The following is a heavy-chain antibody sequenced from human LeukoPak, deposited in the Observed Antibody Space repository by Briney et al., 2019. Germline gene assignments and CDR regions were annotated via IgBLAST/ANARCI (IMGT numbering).Heavy chain of an antibody. V-gene: IGHV4-34*01. CDR2: INHSGST. J-gene: IGHJ5*02. CDR1: GGSFSGYY. CDR3: ARGWDDFWSGYRFDP. D-gene: IGHD3-3*01. Sequence: EPSETLSLTCAVYGGSFSGYYWSWIRQPPGKGLEWIGEINHSGSTNYNPSLKSRVTISVDASKNQFSLKLSSVTAADMAVYYCARGWDDFWSGYRFDPWGQGTLVTVSS.